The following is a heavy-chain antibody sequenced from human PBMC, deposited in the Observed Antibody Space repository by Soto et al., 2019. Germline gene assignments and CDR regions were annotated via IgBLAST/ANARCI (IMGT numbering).Heavy chain of an antibody. CDR3: VSQRTTVPTQAYFDC. J-gene: IGHJ4*02. CDR1: GGSVTNSSYY. D-gene: IGHD4-17*01. V-gene: IGHV4-39*01. CDR2: VYYRGRS. Sequence: SETLSLTCTVSGGSVTNSSYYWGWIRQSPGKGLEWIGSVYYRGRSYSKSSVKSRVTISVDTSKNRFSLSLNSVTASDTAVYFCVSQRTTVPTQAYFDCWGPGALVTVSS.